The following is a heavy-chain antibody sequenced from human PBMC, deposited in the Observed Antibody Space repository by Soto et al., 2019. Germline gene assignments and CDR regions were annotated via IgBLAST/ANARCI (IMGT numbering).Heavy chain of an antibody. J-gene: IGHJ5*02. CDR1: GCTFTNYD. V-gene: IGHV1-8*01. Sequence: ASVKVSCKASGCTFTNYDISWVRQATGQGLEWMGWMNPNSANTGYAQKFQGRVSMTRDTSINTAYMELSSLRSEDTAIYYCARMATSGTLNWFDPWGQGTLVTVSS. D-gene: IGHD1-26*01. CDR3: ARMATSGTLNWFDP. CDR2: MNPNSANT.